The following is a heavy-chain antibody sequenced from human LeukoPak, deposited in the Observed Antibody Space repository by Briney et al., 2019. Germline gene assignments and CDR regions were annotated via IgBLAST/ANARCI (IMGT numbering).Heavy chain of an antibody. D-gene: IGHD6-19*01. CDR1: GFTFSSYA. J-gene: IGHJ6*02. V-gene: IGHV3-23*01. Sequence: GGSLRLTCAASGFTFSSYAMSWVRQAPGKGLEWVSAISGSGGSTYYADSVKGRFTISRDNSKNTLYLQMNSLRAEDTAVYYCAKVLIAVARYYYYGMDVWGQGTTVTVSS. CDR2: ISGSGGST. CDR3: AKVLIAVARYYYYGMDV.